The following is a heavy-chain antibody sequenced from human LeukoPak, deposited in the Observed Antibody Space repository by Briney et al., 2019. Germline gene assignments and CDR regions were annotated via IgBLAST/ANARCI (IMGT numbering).Heavy chain of an antibody. J-gene: IGHJ6*02. Sequence: SETLCLTCTVSGGSISSYYWSWIRQPPGKGLEWIGYIYYSGSTNYNPSLKSRVTISVDTSKNQFSLKLSSVTAADTAVYYCARRGYSYGPHYYYYYYGMDVWGQGTTVTVSS. V-gene: IGHV4-59*08. D-gene: IGHD5-18*01. CDR1: GGSISSYY. CDR2: IYYSGST. CDR3: ARRGYSYGPHYYYYYYGMDV.